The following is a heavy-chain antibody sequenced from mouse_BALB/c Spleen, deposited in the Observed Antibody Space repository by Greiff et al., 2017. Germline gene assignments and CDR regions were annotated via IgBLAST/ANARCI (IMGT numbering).Heavy chain of an antibody. CDR1: GFSLTSYG. CDR2: IWSGGST. Sequence: QVQLQQSGPGLVQPSQSLSITCTVSGFSLTSYGVHWVRQSPGKGLEWLGVIWSGGSTDYNAAFISRLSISKDNSKSQVFFKMNSLQANDTAIYYCARKGGSRFAYWGQGTLVTVSA. V-gene: IGHV2-2*02. J-gene: IGHJ3*01. CDR3: ARKGGSRFAY.